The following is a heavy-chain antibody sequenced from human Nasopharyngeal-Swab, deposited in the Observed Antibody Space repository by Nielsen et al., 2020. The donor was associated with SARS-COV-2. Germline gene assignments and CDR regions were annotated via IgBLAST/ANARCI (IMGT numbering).Heavy chain of an antibody. J-gene: IGHJ6*02. CDR2: TSSSSSYI. V-gene: IGHV3-21*01. CDR3: ARRCVLTGPSCYYYGMDV. D-gene: IGHD3-9*01. Sequence: GGSLRLSCAASGFTFSSYSMNWVRQAPGKGLEWVSSTSSSSSYIYYADSVKGRFTISRDNAKNSLYLQMNSLMVEDTAVYYCARRCVLTGPSCYYYGMDVWGQGTTVTVSS. CDR1: GFTFSSYS.